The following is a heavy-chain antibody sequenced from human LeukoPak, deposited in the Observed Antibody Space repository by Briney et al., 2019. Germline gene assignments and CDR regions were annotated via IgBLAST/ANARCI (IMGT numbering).Heavy chain of an antibody. CDR3: ARAPGGCGGTCPFDS. CDR1: GASTSGYW. J-gene: IGHJ4*02. V-gene: IGHV4-4*07. CDR2: IYADADRDT. D-gene: IGHD2-15*01. Sequence: SETLSLTCTVSGASTSGYWWSRIRQPAGKGLEWIGRIYADADRDTNYNPSLKSRVTVSVDTSKNQFSLKLISVTAADTAVYYCARAPGGCGGTCPFDSWGQGVQVTVSS.